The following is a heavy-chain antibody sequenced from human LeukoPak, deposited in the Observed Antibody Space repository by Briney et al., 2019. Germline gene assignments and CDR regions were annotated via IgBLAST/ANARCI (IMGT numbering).Heavy chain of an antibody. CDR2: ISAYNGNT. J-gene: IGHJ6*02. CDR1: GYTFTSYG. V-gene: IGHV1-18*01. D-gene: IGHD6-19*01. CDR3: ARVIRDSSGWYSSYYYGMDV. Sequence: ASVKVSCKASGYTFTSYGISWVRQAPGQGLEWMGWISAYNGNTNYAQKLQGRVTMTTDTSTSTAYMELRSLRSDDTAVYYCARVIRDSSGWYSSYYYGMDVWGQGTTVTVSS.